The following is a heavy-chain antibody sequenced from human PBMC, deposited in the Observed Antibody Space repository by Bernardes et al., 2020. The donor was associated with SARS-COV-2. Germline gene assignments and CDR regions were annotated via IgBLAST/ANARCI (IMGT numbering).Heavy chain of an antibody. V-gene: IGHV4-39*01. CDR1: GGSISSISFY. Sequence: SETLSLTCTVSGGSISSISFYWGWLLQPPGKGLEWIGTISYSGITSYNPSLKSRVTISVDTSKNQFSLKLSSMTAADTAVYYCARRVTGSYSDYWGQGTLVTVSS. CDR3: ARRVTGSYSDY. CDR2: ISYSGIT. J-gene: IGHJ4*02. D-gene: IGHD2-21*02.